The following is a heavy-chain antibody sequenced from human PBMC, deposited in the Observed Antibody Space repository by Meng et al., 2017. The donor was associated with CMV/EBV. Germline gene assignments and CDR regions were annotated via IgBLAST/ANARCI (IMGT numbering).Heavy chain of an antibody. V-gene: IGHV1-8*03. CDR3: ARGGYRYCSGGSCYGMVDV. Sequence: ASVKVSCKASGYTFTSYDINWVRQATGQGLEWMGWMNPNSGNTGYAQKFQGRVTITRNTSISTAYMELSSLRSEDTAVYYCARGGYRYCSGGSCYGMVDVWGQGTTVTVSS. CDR1: GYTFTSYD. D-gene: IGHD2-15*01. CDR2: MNPNSGNT. J-gene: IGHJ6*02.